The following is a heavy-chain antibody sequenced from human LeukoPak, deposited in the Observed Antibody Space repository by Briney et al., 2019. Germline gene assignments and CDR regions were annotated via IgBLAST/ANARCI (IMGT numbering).Heavy chain of an antibody. V-gene: IGHV4-34*01. D-gene: IGHD3-10*01. Sequence: PSETLSLTCAVYGGSFSGYYWSWIRQPPGKGLEWIGEINHSGSTNYNPSLKSRVTISVDTSKNRFSLKLSSVTAADTAVYYCARGQTARGLLWFGELLYYYYMDVWGKGTTVTVSS. CDR1: GGSFSGYY. J-gene: IGHJ6*03. CDR3: ARGQTARGLLWFGELLYYYYMDV. CDR2: INHSGST.